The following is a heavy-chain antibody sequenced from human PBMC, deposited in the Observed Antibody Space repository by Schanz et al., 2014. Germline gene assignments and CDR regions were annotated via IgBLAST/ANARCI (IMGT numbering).Heavy chain of an antibody. CDR3: VREGSSSPDCCYYNGMDV. D-gene: IGHD6-6*01. Sequence: EVQLAESGGSLVKPGGSLRLSCAASGFTFRNYKMIWVRRAPGKGLEWVSSISSTSTYINYADSVKGRFTISRDNAKNSLHLQMNSLRAEDTAVYYCVREGSSSPDCCYYNGMDVWGQGTTVTVSS. CDR2: ISSTSTYI. J-gene: IGHJ6*02. V-gene: IGHV3-21*01. CDR1: GFTFRNYK.